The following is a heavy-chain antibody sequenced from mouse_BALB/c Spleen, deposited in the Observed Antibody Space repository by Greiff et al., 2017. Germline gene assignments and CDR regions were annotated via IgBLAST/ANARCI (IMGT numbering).Heavy chain of an antibody. V-gene: IGHV5-12-2*01. CDR1: GFTFSSYT. J-gene: IGHJ4*01. Sequence: EVKLMESGGGLVQPGGSLKLSCAASGFTFSSYTMSWVRQTPEKRLEWVAYISNGGGSTYYPDTVKGRFTISRDNAKNTMYLQMSSLKSEDTAMYYCARPYDHDGYYAMDYWGQGTSVTVSS. CDR2: ISNGGGST. D-gene: IGHD2-4*01. CDR3: ARPYDHDGYYAMDY.